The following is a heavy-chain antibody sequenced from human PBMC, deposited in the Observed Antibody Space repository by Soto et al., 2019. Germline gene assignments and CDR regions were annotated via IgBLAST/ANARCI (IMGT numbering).Heavy chain of an antibody. CDR3: TRGSGSGSYLPYYYYYGMDV. D-gene: IGHD3-10*01. J-gene: IGHJ6*02. CDR1: GGSISSYY. Sequence: SETLSLTCTVSGGSISSYYWSWIRQPPGKGLEWIGYIYYSGSTNYNPSLKSRVTISVDTSKNQFSLKLSSVTAADTAVYYCTRGSGSGSYLPYYYYYGMDVWGQGTTVTVSS. V-gene: IGHV4-59*01. CDR2: IYYSGST.